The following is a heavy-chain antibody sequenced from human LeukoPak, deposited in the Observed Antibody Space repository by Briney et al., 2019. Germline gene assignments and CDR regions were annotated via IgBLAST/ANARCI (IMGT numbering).Heavy chain of an antibody. J-gene: IGHJ4*02. CDR3: AKEYSSSSFLGYFDY. V-gene: IGHV3-30*02. CDR1: GFSLRGYG. D-gene: IGHD6-6*01. CDR2: IRYDGSNK. Sequence: GGSLSLSCAASGFSLRGYGMHWVRQAPGKGLEWVAFIRYDGSNKYYADSVKGRFTISKDNSKNTLYLQMNSLRAEDTAVYYCAKEYSSSSFLGYFDYWGQGTLVTVSS.